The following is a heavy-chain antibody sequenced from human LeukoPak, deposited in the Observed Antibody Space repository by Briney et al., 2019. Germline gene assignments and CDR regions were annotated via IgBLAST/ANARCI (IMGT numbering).Heavy chain of an antibody. CDR1: GYTFTSYY. V-gene: IGHV1-46*01. J-gene: IGHJ4*02. Sequence: ASVKVSCKASGYTFTSYYMHSVRQAPGQELEWMGIINPSGGSTSYAQKFQGRLTLTRDTSTRTVYMELSSLRSEDTAVYYCARMYSSGYNYFDYWGQGTLVTVSS. CDR2: INPSGGST. CDR3: ARMYSSGYNYFDY. D-gene: IGHD6-19*01.